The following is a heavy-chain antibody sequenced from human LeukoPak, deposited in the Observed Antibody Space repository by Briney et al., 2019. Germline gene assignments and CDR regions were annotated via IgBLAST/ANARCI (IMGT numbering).Heavy chain of an antibody. J-gene: IGHJ4*02. V-gene: IGHV4-39*07. CDR3: ANQYINIVVVPAAIAG. CDR1: GGSISSSSYY. D-gene: IGHD2-2*01. Sequence: PSETLSLTCTVSGGSISSSSYYWGWIRQPPGKGLEWIGSIYYSGSTYYNPSLKSRVTISVDTSKDQFSLKLSSVTAADTAVYYCANQYINIVVVPAAIAGWGQGTLVTVSS. CDR2: IYYSGST.